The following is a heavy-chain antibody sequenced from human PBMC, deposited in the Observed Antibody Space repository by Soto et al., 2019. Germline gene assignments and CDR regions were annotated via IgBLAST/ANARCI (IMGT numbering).Heavy chain of an antibody. CDR2: IYYSGST. Sequence: SETLSLTCTVSGGSISSYYWSWIRQPPGKGLEWIGYIYYSGSTNYNPSLKSRVTISVDTSKNQSSLKLSSVTAADTAVYYCARALLWFVELLPIPGDYIDVCAKRSTVPVSS. D-gene: IGHD3-10*01. CDR1: GGSISSYY. V-gene: IGHV4-59*01. CDR3: ARALLWFVELLPIPGDYIDV. J-gene: IGHJ6*03.